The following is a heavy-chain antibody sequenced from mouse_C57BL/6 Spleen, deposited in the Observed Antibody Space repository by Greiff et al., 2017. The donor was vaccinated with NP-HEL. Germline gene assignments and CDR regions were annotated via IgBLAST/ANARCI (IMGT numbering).Heavy chain of an antibody. CDR3: AREGEIYYDYDGYAMDY. CDR2: INPSNGGT. D-gene: IGHD2-4*01. Sequence: QVQLQQPGTELVKPGASVKLSCKASGYTFTSYWMHWVKQRPGQGLEWIGNINPSNGGTNYNEKFKSKATLTVDKSSSTAYMQISSLTSEDSAVFYCAREGEIYYDYDGYAMDYWGQGTSVTVSS. J-gene: IGHJ4*01. CDR1: GYTFTSYW. V-gene: IGHV1-53*01.